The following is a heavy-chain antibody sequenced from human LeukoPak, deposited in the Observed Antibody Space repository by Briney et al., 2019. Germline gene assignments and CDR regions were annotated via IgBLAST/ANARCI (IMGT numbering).Heavy chain of an antibody. Sequence: GGSLRLSCAASGFTFSSYGMHWVRQAPGKGLEWVAVISYDGSNKYYADPVKGRFTISRDNSKNALYLQMNSLRAEDTAVYYCAKDLVLRYFDWAFDYWGQGTLVTVSS. CDR3: AKDLVLRYFDWAFDY. V-gene: IGHV3-30*18. J-gene: IGHJ4*02. CDR1: GFTFSSYG. D-gene: IGHD3-9*01. CDR2: ISYDGSNK.